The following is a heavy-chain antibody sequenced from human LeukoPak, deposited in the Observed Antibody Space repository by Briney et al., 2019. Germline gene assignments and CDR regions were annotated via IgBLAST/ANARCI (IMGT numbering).Heavy chain of an antibody. CDR1: GFTFSSYA. Sequence: HSGGSLRLSCAASGFTFSSYAMSWVRQAPGKGLEWVSGISDSGFSTYYADSVKGRFTISRDNSKNTLYLLMNSLRAEDTAMYYCAKGGYCSGGTCYPPPFDIWGQGTMVTVSS. V-gene: IGHV3-23*01. D-gene: IGHD2-15*01. J-gene: IGHJ3*02. CDR3: AKGGYCSGGTCYPPPFDI. CDR2: ISDSGFST.